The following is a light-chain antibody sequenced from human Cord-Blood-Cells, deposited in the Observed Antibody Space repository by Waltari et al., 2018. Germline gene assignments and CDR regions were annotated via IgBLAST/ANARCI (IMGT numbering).Light chain of an antibody. V-gene: IGLV2-14*01. CDR3: SSYTSSSTVV. CDR1: SSDVGGYNY. CDR2: EVG. Sequence: QSALTQPASVSGSPGQSITISCTGTSSDVGGYNYVSWYQQHPGKAPKLVIYEVGKRPSGVSKRFSGSKSGNTASLTIAGLQAEDEADYYCSSYTSSSTVVFGGGTKLTVL. J-gene: IGLJ2*01.